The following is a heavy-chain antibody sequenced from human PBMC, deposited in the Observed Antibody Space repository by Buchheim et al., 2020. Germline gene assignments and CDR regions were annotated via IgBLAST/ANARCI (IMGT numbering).Heavy chain of an antibody. CDR3: ARVRYSYGYKYYYYGMDV. J-gene: IGHJ6*02. CDR2: INHSGST. CDR1: GGSFSGYY. V-gene: IGHV4-34*01. Sequence: QVQLQQWGAGLLKPSETLSLTCAVYGGSFSGYYWSWIRQPPGKGLEWIGEINHSGSTNYNPSLKSRVTISVDTPKNQFSLKLSSVTAADTAVYYCARVRYSYGYKYYYYGMDVWGQGTT. D-gene: IGHD5-18*01.